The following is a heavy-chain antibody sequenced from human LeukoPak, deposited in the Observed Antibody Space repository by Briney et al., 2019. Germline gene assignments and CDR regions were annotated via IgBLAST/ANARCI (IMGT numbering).Heavy chain of an antibody. J-gene: IGHJ4*02. V-gene: IGHV4-30-4*08. CDR3: ASQYYYDSRGSRITPDY. CDR1: GGSISSGDYY. CDR2: IYYSGST. D-gene: IGHD3-22*01. Sequence: SETLSLTCTVSGGSISSGDYYWSWIRQPPGKGLEWIGYIYYSGSTYYNPSLKSRVIISVDTSTNQFSLKLSSVTAADTAVYYCASQYYYDSRGSRITPDYWGQGTLVTVSS.